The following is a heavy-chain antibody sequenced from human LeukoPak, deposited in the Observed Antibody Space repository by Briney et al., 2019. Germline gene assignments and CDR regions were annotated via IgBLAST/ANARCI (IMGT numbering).Heavy chain of an antibody. D-gene: IGHD3-10*01. CDR3: ARVVAYYGSGTSYSLDT. CDR2: INPNSGDT. V-gene: IGHV1-2*02. CDR1: GYTFTDYY. J-gene: IGHJ5*02. Sequence: ASVTVSFTASGYTFTDYYIHWVRQAPGQGLEWMAWINPNSGDTNYAQKFQGRVTLTRDTSITTAYMDLSRLRSDDTAVYYCARVVAYYGSGTSYSLDTWGQGTLVSVSS.